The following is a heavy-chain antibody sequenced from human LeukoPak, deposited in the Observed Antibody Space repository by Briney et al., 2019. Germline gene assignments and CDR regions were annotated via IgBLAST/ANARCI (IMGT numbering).Heavy chain of an antibody. CDR2: FDPEDGET. J-gene: IGHJ4*02. CDR1: GYTLTELS. V-gene: IGHV1-24*01. CDR3: ATFRCSSTSCYIGFDY. Sequence: ASVNVSCKVSGYTLTELSMHWVRQAPGKGLEWMGGFDPEDGETIYAQKFQGRVTMTKDTSTDTAYMELSSLRSEDTAVYYCATFRCSSTSCYIGFDYWGQGTLVTVSS. D-gene: IGHD2-2*02.